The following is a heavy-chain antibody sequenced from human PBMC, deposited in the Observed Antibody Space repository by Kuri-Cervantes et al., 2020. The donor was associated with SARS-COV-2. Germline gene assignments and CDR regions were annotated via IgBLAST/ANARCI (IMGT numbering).Heavy chain of an antibody. J-gene: IGHJ2*01. CDR3: ARSQGWGGWYFYL. Sequence: GSLRLSCAVYGGSFSGYYWNWIRQLQGKGLEWIGEINHSGSTNYNPSLKSRVTLSVDTSKNQFSLKLSSVTAADTAVYYCARSQGWGGWYFYLWGRGTLVTVSS. V-gene: IGHV4-34*01. CDR2: INHSGST. CDR1: GGSFSGYY. D-gene: IGHD3-16*01.